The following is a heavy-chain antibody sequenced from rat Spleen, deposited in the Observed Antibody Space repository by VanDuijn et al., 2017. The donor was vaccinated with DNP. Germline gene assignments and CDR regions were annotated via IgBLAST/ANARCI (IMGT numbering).Heavy chain of an antibody. D-gene: IGHD1-6*01. V-gene: IGHV2-6*01. CDR1: GFSLTDYS. Sequence: QVQLKESGPDLMQPSQTLSLTCTVSGFSLTDYSAHWVRQPPGKVLEWIAAISSGGSTYYNSTLKSRLSISRDTSQSQVLLKMNSLQTEDTAMYFCARWGFTTDYAMDAWGQGTSVTVSS. CDR3: ARWGFTTDYAMDA. J-gene: IGHJ4*01. CDR2: ISSGGST.